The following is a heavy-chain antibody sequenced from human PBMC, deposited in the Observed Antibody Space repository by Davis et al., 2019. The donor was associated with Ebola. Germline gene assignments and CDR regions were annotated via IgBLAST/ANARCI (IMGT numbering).Heavy chain of an antibody. V-gene: IGHV4-39*01. CDR3: ARPVGIAAAGGFDY. D-gene: IGHD6-13*01. CDR2: IYYSGST. J-gene: IGHJ4*02. CDR1: ARSISSISYY. Sequence: MPSETLSLTCTVSARSISSISYYWGWILQPPGKGLEWIGSIYYSGSTYYNPSLKSRVTISVDTSKNQFSLKLSSVTAADTAVYYCARPVGIAAAGGFDYWGQGTLVTVSS.